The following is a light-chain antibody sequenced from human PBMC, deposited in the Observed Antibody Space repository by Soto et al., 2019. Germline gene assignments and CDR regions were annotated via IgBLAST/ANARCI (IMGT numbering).Light chain of an antibody. CDR3: QQLSSYHVT. V-gene: IGKV1-9*01. CDR1: QDIGIY. J-gene: IGKJ1*01. CDR2: AAS. Sequence: IQLTQSPSSLSASVGDRVTITCRASQDIGIYLAWYQQKPGKAPNLLIYAASSLQRGVPSRFSGSGSGTDFTLTIRSLQPEDFATYHCQQLSSYHVTFGQGTKVDIK.